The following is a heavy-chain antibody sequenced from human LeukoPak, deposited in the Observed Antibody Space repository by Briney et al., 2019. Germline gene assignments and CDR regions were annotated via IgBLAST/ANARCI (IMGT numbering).Heavy chain of an antibody. Sequence: SETLSLTCAVYGGSFSGYYWSWIRQPPGKGLEWIGEINHSGSTNYNPSLKSRVTISVDTSKNQFSLKLSSVTAADTAVYYCARGRGVLLWFGELPRWFDPWGQGTLVTVSS. CDR3: ARGRGVLLWFGELPRWFDP. CDR2: INHSGST. J-gene: IGHJ5*02. CDR1: GGSFSGYY. D-gene: IGHD3-10*01. V-gene: IGHV4-34*01.